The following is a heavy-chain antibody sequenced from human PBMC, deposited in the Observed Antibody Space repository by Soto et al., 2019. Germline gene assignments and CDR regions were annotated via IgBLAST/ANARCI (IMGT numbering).Heavy chain of an antibody. Sequence: ASVKVSCKASGYTFTGYYMHWVRQAPGQGLEWMGWISAYNGNTNYEQKLQGRVTMTTDTSTSTAYMELRSLRSDDTAVYYCARVSAADAFDIWGQGTMVTVSS. D-gene: IGHD2-2*01. CDR3: ARVSAADAFDI. V-gene: IGHV1-18*04. CDR2: ISAYNGNT. J-gene: IGHJ3*02. CDR1: GYTFTGYY.